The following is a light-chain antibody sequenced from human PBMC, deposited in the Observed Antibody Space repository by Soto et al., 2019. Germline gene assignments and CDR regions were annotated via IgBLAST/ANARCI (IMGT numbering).Light chain of an antibody. J-gene: IGKJ1*01. Sequence: DIQMTQSPSSLSASVGDRVTITCRASQSISNWLAWYQQKPGKAPKVLIYQASTLETEVPSRFSGSGSGTEFTLTISSLQPDDFATYYCQHYNSYPWTFGQGTKVEIK. CDR2: QAS. CDR3: QHYNSYPWT. CDR1: QSISNW. V-gene: IGKV1-5*03.